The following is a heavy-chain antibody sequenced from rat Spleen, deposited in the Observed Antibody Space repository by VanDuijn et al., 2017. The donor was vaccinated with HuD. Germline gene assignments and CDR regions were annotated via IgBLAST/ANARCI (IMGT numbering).Heavy chain of an antibody. Sequence: EVQLVESGGGLVQPGRSLKLSCAASGFTFSNYGMAWVRQAPTKGLEWVATISYDGSSTYYRDSVKGRFTISRDNAKSTLYLQMDSLRSEDTATYCGARQVYDGTYYNYFDYWGQGVMVTVSS. D-gene: IGHD1-12*02. CDR1: GFTFSNYG. J-gene: IGHJ2*01. CDR3: ARQVYDGTYYNYFDY. V-gene: IGHV5-29*01. CDR2: ISYDGSST.